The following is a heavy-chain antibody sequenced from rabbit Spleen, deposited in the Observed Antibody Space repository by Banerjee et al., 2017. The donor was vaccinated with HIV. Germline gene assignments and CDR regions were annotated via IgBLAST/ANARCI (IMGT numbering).Heavy chain of an antibody. CDR3: VRGASSSGYYSL. CDR2: IDLVFGST. V-gene: IGHV1S7*01. CDR1: GIDFSSYG. J-gene: IGHJ6*01. D-gene: IGHD1-1*01. Sequence: QEQVESGGGLVQPGESLKLSCKVSGIDFSSYGVSWVRQAPGKGLEWIGYIDLVFGSTYYANWVNGRFTISSHNAQNTLYLQLNSLTVADTATYFCVRGASSSGYYSLWGPGTLVTVS.